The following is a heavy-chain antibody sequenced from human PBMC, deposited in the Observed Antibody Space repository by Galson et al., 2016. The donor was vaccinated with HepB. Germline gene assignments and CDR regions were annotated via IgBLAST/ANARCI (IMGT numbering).Heavy chain of an antibody. CDR1: GFTFSNYY. J-gene: IGHJ3*01. V-gene: IGHV3-11*06. D-gene: IGHD1-26*01. CDR3: ASPSGGYSVHTFDR. CDR2: ISPSTTHI. Sequence: SLRLSCAASGFTFSNYYMSWIRQAPGKGLEWVAYISPSTTHINYADSVMGRFTFSRDNAKNSLYLQMNSLGAEDTAVYYCASPSGGYSVHTFDRWGQGTMVTVSS.